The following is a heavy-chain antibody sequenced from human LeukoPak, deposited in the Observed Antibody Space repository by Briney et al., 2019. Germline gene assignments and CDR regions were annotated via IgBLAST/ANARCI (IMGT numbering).Heavy chain of an antibody. V-gene: IGHV3-30*03. CDR2: ISYDGSNK. J-gene: IGHJ3*02. CDR3: SSLIVEDAFDI. Sequence: GGSLRLSCAASGFTFSSYGMHWVRQAPGKGLEWVAVISYDGSNKYYADSVKGRFTISRDNSKNTLYLQMNSLRAEDTAVYYCSSLIVEDAFDIWGQGTVVTVSS. D-gene: IGHD3-22*01. CDR1: GFTFSSYG.